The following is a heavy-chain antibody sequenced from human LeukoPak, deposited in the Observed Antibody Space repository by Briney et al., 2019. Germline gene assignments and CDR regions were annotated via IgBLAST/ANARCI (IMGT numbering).Heavy chain of an antibody. Sequence: NSAGSLTLSCAASGFTFSIYTMNWVRQAPGKGLEWVSSITGSGTYIYYADSVKGRFTISRDNAKDLLYLQMDSLRAEDTSFYFCARAKTGGTWSFDPWGQGTLVTVSS. J-gene: IGHJ5*02. CDR2: ITGSGTYI. CDR1: GFTFSIYT. CDR3: ARAKTGGTWSFDP. V-gene: IGHV3-21*04. D-gene: IGHD2-15*01.